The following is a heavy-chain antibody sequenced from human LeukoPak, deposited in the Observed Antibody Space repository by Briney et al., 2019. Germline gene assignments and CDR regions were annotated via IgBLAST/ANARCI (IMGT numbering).Heavy chain of an antibody. D-gene: IGHD6-6*01. V-gene: IGHV4-34*01. CDR2: VNHSGST. J-gene: IGHJ6*04. CDR3: ARGGIAARPDHMDV. Sequence: PSETLSFTCAVYGGSFSGYYWSWIRQPPGKGLEWIEEVNHSGSTNYNPSLKSRVTISVDTSKNQFSLKLSSVTAADTAVYYCARGGIAARPDHMDVWGKGTTVTVSS. CDR1: GGSFSGYY.